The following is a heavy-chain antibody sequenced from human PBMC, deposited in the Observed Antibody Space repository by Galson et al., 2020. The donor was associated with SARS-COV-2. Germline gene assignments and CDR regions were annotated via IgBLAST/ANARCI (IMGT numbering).Heavy chain of an antibody. J-gene: IGHJ2*01. CDR1: GYSLSTPNY. Sequence: SETLSLTCTVSGYSLSTPNYWGWVRQPPGRGLEWIGSVYPSGTTYYNPSLKSPVTISGDTSKNQFSLRLDSVTAADTALYYCARQGVNMIVLVTVPGWYFDLWGRGTLVTVSS. D-gene: IGHD3-22*01. V-gene: IGHV4-38-2*02. CDR3: ARQGVNMIVLVTVPGWYFDL. CDR2: VYPSGTT.